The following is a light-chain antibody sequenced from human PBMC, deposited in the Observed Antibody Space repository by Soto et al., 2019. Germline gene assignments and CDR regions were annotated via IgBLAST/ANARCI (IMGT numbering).Light chain of an antibody. J-gene: IGKJ4*01. CDR2: KAS. CDR1: QSISSW. V-gene: IGKV1-5*03. CDR3: QQYNSYSGT. Sequence: DIQMTQSPSTLSASVGDRVTITCRASQSISSWLAWYQQKPGKAPKLLIYKASSLESGVPSRFGGSESGTEFTLTISSLQPDDFATYYCQQYNSYSGTFGGGNKVEIK.